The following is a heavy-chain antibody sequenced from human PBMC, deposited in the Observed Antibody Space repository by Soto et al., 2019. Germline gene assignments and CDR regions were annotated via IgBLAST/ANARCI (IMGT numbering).Heavy chain of an antibody. J-gene: IGHJ6*02. CDR3: AREYSYGYYYYYAMDV. Sequence: EVQLVESGGGLVQPGGSLRLSCAASGFTVSSNYMSWVRQAPGKGLEWVSVIYSGGSTYYADSVKGRFTISRDNSKNTLYLQMNSPRAEDTAVYYCAREYSYGYYYYYAMDVWGQGTTVTVSS. V-gene: IGHV3-66*01. D-gene: IGHD5-18*01. CDR1: GFTVSSNY. CDR2: IYSGGST.